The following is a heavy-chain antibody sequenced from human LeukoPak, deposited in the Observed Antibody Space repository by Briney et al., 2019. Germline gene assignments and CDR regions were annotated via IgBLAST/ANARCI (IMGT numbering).Heavy chain of an antibody. D-gene: IGHD6-13*01. V-gene: IGHV4-39*01. CDR2: VYYSGST. Sequence: SETLSLTCTVSGGSISSTSHYWGWIRQPPGKGLEWIGSVYYSGSTYYNPSLKSRVTISVNTSNNQFSLRLRSVTATDMAVYFCARLGYSVSWTDCWGQGILVTVSS. J-gene: IGHJ4*02. CDR1: GGSISSTSHY. CDR3: ARLGYSVSWTDC.